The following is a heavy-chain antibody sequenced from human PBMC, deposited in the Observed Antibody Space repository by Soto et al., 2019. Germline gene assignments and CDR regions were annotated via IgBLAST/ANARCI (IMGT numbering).Heavy chain of an antibody. CDR2: IYHSGST. D-gene: IGHD3-22*01. J-gene: IGHJ4*02. Sequence: PSETLALTCAVSGGSFSSGGYSWSWIRQPPGKGLEWIGYIYHSGSTYYNPSLKSRVTISVDRSKNQFSLKLSSVTAADTAVYYCASFNYYDSSGYEDVIDYWGQGTLVTVSS. CDR1: GGSFSSGGYS. V-gene: IGHV4-30-2*01. CDR3: ASFNYYDSSGYEDVIDY.